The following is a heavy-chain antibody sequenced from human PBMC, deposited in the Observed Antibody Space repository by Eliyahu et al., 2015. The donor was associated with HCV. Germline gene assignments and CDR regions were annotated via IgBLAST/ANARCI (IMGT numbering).Heavy chain of an antibody. CDR3: ARDLINHMAYGSGDYSWFDP. CDR2: ISYDGSNK. J-gene: IGHJ5*02. V-gene: IGHV3-30-3*01. CDR1: GFPFSSYA. D-gene: IGHD3-10*01. Sequence: QVQLVESGGGVVQPGRSLRLSCAASGFPFSSYAMXXXRQAPGKGLGWVAVISYDGSNKYYADSVKGRFTISRDNSKNTLYLQMNSLRAEDTAVYYCARDLINHMAYGSGDYSWFDPWGQGTLVTVSS.